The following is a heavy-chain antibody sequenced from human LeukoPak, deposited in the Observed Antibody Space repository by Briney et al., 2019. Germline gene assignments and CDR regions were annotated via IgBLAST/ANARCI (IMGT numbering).Heavy chain of an antibody. D-gene: IGHD1-26*01. CDR2: ISSSGSTI. Sequence: GGSLRLSCVASGFSISSYELNWVRQAPGKGLEWISYISSSGSTIYYADSVKGRFTISRDNAKNSLFLQMNSLRAEDTAIYYCVRRITGSYLAGQFDYWGQGTLVTVSS. V-gene: IGHV3-48*03. J-gene: IGHJ4*02. CDR1: GFSISSYE. CDR3: VRRITGSYLAGQFDY.